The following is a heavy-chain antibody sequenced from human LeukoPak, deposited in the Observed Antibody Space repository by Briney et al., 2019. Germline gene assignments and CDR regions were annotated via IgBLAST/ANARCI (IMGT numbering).Heavy chain of an antibody. J-gene: IGHJ4*02. CDR2: ISDSGTTI. V-gene: IGHV3-48*03. CDR1: GFTFSSYD. Sequence: GGSLRLSCAASGFTFSSYDMNWVRQTPGRGLEWVSYISYISDSGTTIYYADCVKGRFTISRDDAKNSVYLQMNSLRDEDTAVYYCATDGTPLRVGEVFFDNWGQGTLVTVSS. CDR3: ATDGTPLRVGEVFFDN. D-gene: IGHD3-10*01.